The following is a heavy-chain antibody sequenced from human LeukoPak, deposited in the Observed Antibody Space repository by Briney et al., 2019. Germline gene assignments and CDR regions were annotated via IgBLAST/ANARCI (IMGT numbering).Heavy chain of an antibody. D-gene: IGHD2-15*01. CDR3: AKGRGYCSGGSCYSGFDY. V-gene: IGHV3-23*01. Sequence: PGGPLTLFCAASGFTFSGYAMSWLRQAPGKGLEWVSTITGSGGTTYYADSVKGRFTISRDNSKNTLDLQMNSLRVEDTAVYYCAKGRGYCSGGSCYSGFDYWGQGTLVTVSS. CDR2: ITGSGGTT. J-gene: IGHJ4*02. CDR1: GFTFSGYA.